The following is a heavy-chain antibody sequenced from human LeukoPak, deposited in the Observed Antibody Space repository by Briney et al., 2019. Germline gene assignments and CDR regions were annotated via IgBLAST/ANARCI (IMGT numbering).Heavy chain of an antibody. V-gene: IGHV3-7*03. CDR2: IKQDGSEK. D-gene: IGHD6-13*01. CDR3: VRIAAAGIDQ. Sequence: GGSLRLSCAASGLTFSSYWMSWVRQAPGKGLEWVANIKQDGSEKYYVDSVKGRFTISRDNAKNSLYLQMNSLRAEDTAVYYCVRIAAAGIDQWGQGTLVTVSS. CDR1: GLTFSSYW. J-gene: IGHJ4*02.